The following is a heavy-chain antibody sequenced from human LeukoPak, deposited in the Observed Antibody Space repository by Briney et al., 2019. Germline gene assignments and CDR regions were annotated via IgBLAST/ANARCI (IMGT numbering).Heavy chain of an antibody. CDR2: IHPTDGST. CDR3: ARANGGGLDY. CDR1: GYTFSTYY. V-gene: IGHV1-46*01. Sequence: ASVKVSCKTSGYTFSTYYMHWVRQAPRQGLEWLGIIHPTDGSTSYTQKIQGRVTMTRDTATGTVYLEPSSLRSEDTAVYWCARANGGGLDYWGQGTLITVSS. D-gene: IGHD3-10*01. J-gene: IGHJ4*02.